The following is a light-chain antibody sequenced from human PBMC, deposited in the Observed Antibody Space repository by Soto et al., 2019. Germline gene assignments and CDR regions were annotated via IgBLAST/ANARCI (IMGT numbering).Light chain of an antibody. CDR1: QSISSY. CDR2: AAS. V-gene: IGKV1-39*01. Sequence: DIQMTQSPSSLSASVGDRVTITCRASQSISSYLNWYQQKPGKAPKVLIYAASSLQSGVPSTFSGSGSGTAFTLTISSLQPEDFVTYYCQQNYSTPLTFGGGTRVEIK. J-gene: IGKJ4*01. CDR3: QQNYSTPLT.